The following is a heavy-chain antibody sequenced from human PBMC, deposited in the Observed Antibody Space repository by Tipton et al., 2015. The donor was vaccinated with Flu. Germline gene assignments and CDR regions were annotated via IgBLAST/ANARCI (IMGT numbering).Heavy chain of an antibody. CDR2: INQDGSVN. CDR3: GRAIGGSSSH. D-gene: IGHD2-2*01. V-gene: IGHV3-7*01. CDR1: GFMFGDYW. Sequence: GSLRLSCAASGFMFGDYWMHWVRQAPGKGLEWVANINQDGSVNYYVDSVKGRFTISRDNAKNSLYLQMSNLRAEDTAVYYCGRAIGGSSSHWGQGTLVTVSS. J-gene: IGHJ4*02.